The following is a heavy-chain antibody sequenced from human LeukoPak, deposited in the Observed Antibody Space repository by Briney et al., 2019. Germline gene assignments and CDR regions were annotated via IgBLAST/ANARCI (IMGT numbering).Heavy chain of an antibody. J-gene: IGHJ5*02. CDR3: ARQSDSSGWYWIDP. CDR2: IYYSGST. CDR1: GGSISSYY. Sequence: SETLSLTCTVSGGSISSYYWSWIRQPPGKGLEWLGYIYYSGSTIYNPSLKSRVTTLLHTSKNQLSLKLRSVTPAETAVHYCARQSDSSGWYWIDPGGQGTLVTVS. V-gene: IGHV4-59*08. D-gene: IGHD6-19*01.